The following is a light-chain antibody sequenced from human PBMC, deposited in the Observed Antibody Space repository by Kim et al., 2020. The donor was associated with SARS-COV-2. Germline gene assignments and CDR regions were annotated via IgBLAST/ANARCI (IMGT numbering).Light chain of an antibody. V-gene: IGKV3-15*01. CDR1: QSVSRN. CDR2: GAS. Sequence: PGEGASLSCRASQSVSRNLAWYQQQPGQAPRLLIYGASTRATGIPARFSGSGSGTEFTLTISGLQSEDFAVYYCQQYNNWPPITFGQGTRLEIK. J-gene: IGKJ5*01. CDR3: QQYNNWPPIT.